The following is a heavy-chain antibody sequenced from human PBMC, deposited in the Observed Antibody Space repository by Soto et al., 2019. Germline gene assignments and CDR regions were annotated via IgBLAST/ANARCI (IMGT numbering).Heavy chain of an antibody. J-gene: IGHJ4*02. D-gene: IGHD6-19*01. CDR3: AKGGLQWLVTSDFNY. V-gene: IGHV3-30*18. Sequence: VQLVESGGGVVQPGRSLRLSGAASGFTFSDYAMHRVRQAPGKGLEWVAVFSHDGRNTHYADSVKGRFTISRDSSKNTVSLEMTSLRAEDTAVYYCAKGGLQWLVTSDFNYWGQGALVTVSS. CDR1: GFTFSDYA. CDR2: FSHDGRNT.